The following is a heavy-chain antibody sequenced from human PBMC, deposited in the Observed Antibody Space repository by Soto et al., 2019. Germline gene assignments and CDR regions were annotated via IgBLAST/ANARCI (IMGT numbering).Heavy chain of an antibody. J-gene: IGHJ4*02. D-gene: IGHD1-7*01. CDR2: IYYSGST. V-gene: IGHV4-61*01. CDR1: GGSVSSGSYY. Sequence: QVQLQESGPGLVKPSETLSLTCTVSGGSVSSGSYYWSWIRQPPGKGLEWIGYIYYSGSTNYNPSLKSRVTISVDTSKNQFSLKLSSVTAADTAVYYCARDLAGTFDYWGQGTLVTVSS. CDR3: ARDLAGTFDY.